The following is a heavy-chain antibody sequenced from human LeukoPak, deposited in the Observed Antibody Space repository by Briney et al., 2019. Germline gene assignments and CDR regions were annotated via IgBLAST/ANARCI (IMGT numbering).Heavy chain of an antibody. D-gene: IGHD3-10*01. CDR2: VYPSGST. CDR1: GGSIRSYY. V-gene: IGHV4-4*07. Sequence: SETLSLTCTVSGGSIRSYYWSWIRQPAGKGLEWIGRVYPSGSTNYNPSLKSRVTISVDTSKNQFSLKLSSVTAADTAVYYCAREKYYGVAFGIWGQGTMVTVSS. CDR3: AREKYYGVAFGI. J-gene: IGHJ3*02.